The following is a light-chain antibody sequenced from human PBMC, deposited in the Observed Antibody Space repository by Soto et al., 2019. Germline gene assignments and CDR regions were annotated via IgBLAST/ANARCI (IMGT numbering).Light chain of an antibody. J-gene: IGKJ4*01. Sequence: EIVLTQSPGTLSLSPGERATLSCRASQTVSTNLAWYQQKPGQAPRLLIYDASNRATGVPVRFSGSGSGTDFTLTISSLEPEDFAVYYCQQRRNWPPLTFGGGTKVDIK. V-gene: IGKV3-11*01. CDR1: QTVSTN. CDR2: DAS. CDR3: QQRRNWPPLT.